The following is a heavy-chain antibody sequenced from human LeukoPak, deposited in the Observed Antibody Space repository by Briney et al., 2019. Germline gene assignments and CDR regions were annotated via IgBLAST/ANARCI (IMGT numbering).Heavy chain of an antibody. CDR3: ARGGGYYAIDY. Sequence: GGSLRLSCTASGFIVNTNYMNWVRQAPGKGLEWVSVLYSDGTTYYADYVKGRFTVSRDISKNTLYLQMNNLRAEDTALYYCARGGGYYAIDYWGQGTLVTVS. V-gene: IGHV3-53*01. CDR2: LYSDGTT. D-gene: IGHD3-16*01. CDR1: GFIVNTNY. J-gene: IGHJ4*02.